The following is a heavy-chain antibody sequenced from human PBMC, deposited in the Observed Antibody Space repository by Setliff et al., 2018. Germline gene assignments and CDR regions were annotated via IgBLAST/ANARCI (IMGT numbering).Heavy chain of an antibody. CDR1: GYTFTSYA. CDR3: ARDPTTYYDILTGSSSRRYGMDV. D-gene: IGHD3-9*01. CDR2: INPSGGST. V-gene: IGHV1-46*01. Sequence: ASVKLSCKASGYTFTSYAMNWVRQAPGQGLEWMGIINPSGGSTSYAQKFQGRVTMTRDTYTSTVYMELSSLRSEDTAVYYCARDPTTYYDILTGSSSRRYGMDVWGQGTTVTVS. J-gene: IGHJ6*02.